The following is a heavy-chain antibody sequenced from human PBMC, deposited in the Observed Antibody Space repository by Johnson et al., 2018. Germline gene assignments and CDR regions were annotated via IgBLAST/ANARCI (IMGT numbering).Heavy chain of an antibody. J-gene: IGHJ6*02. CDR1: GFIFDDYA. Sequence: VQLQESGGSVVRPGGSLRLSCAASGFIFDDYAMSWVRQSPGKGLEWVSGIYRDGGTRGYADSVKGPFTISRDNAKKSLYLQMNSMRAEDTALDYCVRESGTYLQYGMDVWGQGTTVTVSS. CDR3: VRESGTYLQYGMDV. D-gene: IGHD1-26*01. CDR2: IYRDGGTR. V-gene: IGHV3-20*04.